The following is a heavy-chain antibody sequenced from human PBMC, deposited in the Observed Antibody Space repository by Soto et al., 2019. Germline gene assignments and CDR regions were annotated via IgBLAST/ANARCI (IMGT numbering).Heavy chain of an antibody. CDR1: GGSISSYY. D-gene: IGHD3-16*01. J-gene: IGHJ6*02. V-gene: IGHV4-59*01. Sequence: SETLSLTCTVSGGSISSYYWSWIRQPPGKGLEWIGYIYYSGSTNYNPSLKSRVTISVDTSKNQFSLKLSSVTAADTAGYYCGGDLGGGEDVWGQGTRVTFSS. CDR3: GGDLGGGEDV. CDR2: IYYSGST.